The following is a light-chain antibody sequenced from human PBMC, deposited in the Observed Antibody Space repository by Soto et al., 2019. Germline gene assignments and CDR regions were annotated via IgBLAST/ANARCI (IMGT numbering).Light chain of an antibody. CDR2: GAS. CDR1: QSVSGSY. Sequence: EIVMTQSPGTLSLSPGERATLSYRASQSVSGSYLAWYQQKPGQAPRLLIYGASSRATGIPDRFSGSGSGTDFTLTISRLEPEDFAVYYCHQYGSSPWTFGQGTKVEVK. V-gene: IGKV3-20*01. J-gene: IGKJ1*01. CDR3: HQYGSSPWT.